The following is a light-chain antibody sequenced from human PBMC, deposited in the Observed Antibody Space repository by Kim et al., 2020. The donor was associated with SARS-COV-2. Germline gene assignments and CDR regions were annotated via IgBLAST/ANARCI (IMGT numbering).Light chain of an antibody. CDR3: QSYDSSLSGYVV. J-gene: IGLJ2*01. V-gene: IGLV1-40*01. CDR2: GNS. CDR1: SSSSGAGYD. Sequence: VTITCTGSSSSSGAGYDVHWYQQLPGTAPKLLSYGNSNRPSGVPDRFSGSKSGTSASLAITGLQAEDEADYYCQSYDSSLSGYVVFGGGTQLTVL.